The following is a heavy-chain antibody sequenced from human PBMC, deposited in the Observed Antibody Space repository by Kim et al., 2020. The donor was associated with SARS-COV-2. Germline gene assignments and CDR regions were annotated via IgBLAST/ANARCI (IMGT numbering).Heavy chain of an antibody. V-gene: IGHV3-20*04. J-gene: IGHJ4*02. CDR2: ISWNGVRT. CDR1: GFTFDDYD. D-gene: IGHD5-12*01. Sequence: GGSLRLSCAASGFTFDDYDINWVRQRPGKGLEWVSSISWNGVRTGYADAVKGRFTISRDNAKNSVYVQMNSLRAEDTALYYCARGNWKSGYDYWGQGTLVTVSS. CDR3: ARGNWKSGYDY.